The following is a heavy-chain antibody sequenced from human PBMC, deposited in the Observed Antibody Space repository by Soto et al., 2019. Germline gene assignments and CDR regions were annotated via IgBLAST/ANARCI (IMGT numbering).Heavy chain of an antibody. CDR3: AKDQVPGPYDQLLFDY. Sequence: GGSLRLSCAASGFTFSSYGMHWVRQAPGKGLEWVAVISYDGSNKYYADSVKGRFTISRDNSKNTLYLQMNSLRAEDTAVYYCAKDQVPGPYDQLLFDYWGQGTLVTVSS. D-gene: IGHD2-2*01. CDR2: ISYDGSNK. CDR1: GFTFSSYG. V-gene: IGHV3-30*18. J-gene: IGHJ4*02.